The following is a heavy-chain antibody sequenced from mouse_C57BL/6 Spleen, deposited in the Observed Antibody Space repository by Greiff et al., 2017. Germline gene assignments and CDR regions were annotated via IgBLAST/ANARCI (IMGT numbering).Heavy chain of an antibody. V-gene: IGHV1-69*01. J-gene: IGHJ2*01. CDR2: IDPSDSYT. Sequence: QVQLQQSGAELVMPGASVKLSCKASGYTFTSYWMHWVKQRPGQGLEWIGEIDPSDSYTNYNQKFKGKSTLTVDKSSSTAYMQLSSLTSEDSAVDYCARSARDLLWPHLDYWGQGTTLTVSS. CDR3: ARSARDLLWPHLDY. D-gene: IGHD2-1*01. CDR1: GYTFTSYW.